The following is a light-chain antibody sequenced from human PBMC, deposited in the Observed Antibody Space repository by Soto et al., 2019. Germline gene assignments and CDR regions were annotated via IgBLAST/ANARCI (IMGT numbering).Light chain of an antibody. CDR1: QSVSNNY. J-gene: IGKJ4*01. V-gene: IGKV3-20*01. Sequence: EIVVTQSPGTLSLSPGEGATLSCRASQSVSNNYLAWYQQKPGQAPRLLIYGASNRATGIPDRFSGSGSGTEFTLTISRLEPEDFAVYYCQQYSSSPLTFGGGTKVDIK. CDR2: GAS. CDR3: QQYSSSPLT.